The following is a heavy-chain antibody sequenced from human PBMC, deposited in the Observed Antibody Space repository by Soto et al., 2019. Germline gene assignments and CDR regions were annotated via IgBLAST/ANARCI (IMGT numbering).Heavy chain of an antibody. CDR2: INHSGST. D-gene: IGHD6-13*01. CDR3: ARVQQFWDSSSDY. J-gene: IGHJ4*02. Sequence: QVQLQQWGAGLLKPSETLSLTCAVYGGSFSGYYWSWIRQPPGKGLEWIGEINHSGSTNYNPSLKSRVTISVDTSKNQFSLKLSSVTAADTAVYYCARVQQFWDSSSDYWGQGTLVTVSS. V-gene: IGHV4-34*01. CDR1: GGSFSGYY.